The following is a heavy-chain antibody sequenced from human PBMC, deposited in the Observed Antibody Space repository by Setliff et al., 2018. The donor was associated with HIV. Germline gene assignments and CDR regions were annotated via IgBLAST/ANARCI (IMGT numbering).Heavy chain of an antibody. CDR1: SYSISSVHS. CDR3: AKEGGYCSGATCFGFDY. J-gene: IGHJ4*02. CDR2: MHHSGNT. V-gene: IGHV4-38-2*02. D-gene: IGHD2-15*01. Sequence: SETLSLTCDVSSYSISSVHSWGWIRQPPGKRLEWIGTMHHSGNTHYKPSLKGRVTVSLDTSKKQLSLKLRSVTAADTAVYYCAKEGGYCSGATCFGFDYWGQGTLVTVSS.